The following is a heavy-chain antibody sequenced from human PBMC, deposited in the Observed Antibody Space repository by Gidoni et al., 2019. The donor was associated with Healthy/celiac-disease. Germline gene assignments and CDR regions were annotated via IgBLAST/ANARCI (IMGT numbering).Heavy chain of an antibody. V-gene: IGHV1-2*02. CDR2: INPNSGGT. Sequence: QVQLVQSGAEVKKPGASVKVSCKASGYTFTGYYMHWVRQAPGQGLEWMGWINPNSGGTNYAQKFQGRVTMTRDTSISTAYMELSRLRSDDTAVYYWARDQGRAGTRVPRGEVTYGMDVWGQGTTVTVSS. CDR1: GYTFTGYY. J-gene: IGHJ6*02. D-gene: IGHD1-1*01. CDR3: ARDQGRAGTRVPRGEVTYGMDV.